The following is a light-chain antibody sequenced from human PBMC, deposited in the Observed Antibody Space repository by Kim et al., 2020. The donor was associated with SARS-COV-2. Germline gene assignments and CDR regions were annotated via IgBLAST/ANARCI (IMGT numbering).Light chain of an antibody. CDR2: SNN. CDR1: SSNIGAPYD. J-gene: IGLJ3*02. CDR3: QSYDSSLSDWV. V-gene: IGLV1-40*01. Sequence: QSVLTQPPSVSGAPGQRVTISCTGSSSNIGAPYDVHWYQQVPGTAPKLLIYSNNNRPSGVPDRFSGSKSGTSASLAITGLQAEDEADYYCQSYDSSLSDWVFGGGTQLTVL.